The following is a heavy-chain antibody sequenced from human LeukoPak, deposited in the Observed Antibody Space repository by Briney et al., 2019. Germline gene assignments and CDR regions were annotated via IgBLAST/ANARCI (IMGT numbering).Heavy chain of an antibody. CDR1: GGSISSNNW. J-gene: IGHJ6*03. CDR3: ARVTYSYMDV. D-gene: IGHD2-15*01. CDR2: IYYSGST. Sequence: SGPTLVNPSGTLSLTCAVSGGSISSNNWWSWVRQSPTKGLEWIGEIYYSGSTNYNPSLKSRVTLSVDKSKNQFSLKLSSVTAADTALYYCARVTYSYMDVWGKGTTVTVSS. V-gene: IGHV4-4*02.